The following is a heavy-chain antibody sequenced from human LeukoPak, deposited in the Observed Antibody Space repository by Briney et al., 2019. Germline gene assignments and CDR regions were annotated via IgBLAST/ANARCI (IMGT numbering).Heavy chain of an antibody. J-gene: IGHJ4*02. V-gene: IGHV4-59*01. CDR1: GGSISSYY. D-gene: IGHD3-22*01. Sequence: SETLSLTCTVSGGSISSYYWSWIRQPPGKGLEWIGYIYYSGSTNYNPSLKSRVTISVDTSKNQFSLKLRSVTAADTAVYYCARVAGYMIEDYFDYWGQGILVTVSS. CDR2: IYYSGST. CDR3: ARVAGYMIEDYFDY.